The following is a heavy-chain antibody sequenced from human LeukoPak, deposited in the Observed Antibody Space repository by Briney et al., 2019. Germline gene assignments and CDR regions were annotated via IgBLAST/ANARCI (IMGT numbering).Heavy chain of an antibody. V-gene: IGHV3-30*02. CDR1: GFTFSSYG. Sequence: GGSLRLSCAASGFTFSSYGMHWVRQAPGKGLEWVAFIRYDGSNKYYADSVKGRFTISRDNSKNTLYLQMNSLRAEDTAVYYCARDGSDFWGDYYFDYWGQGTLVTVSS. J-gene: IGHJ4*02. CDR2: IRYDGSNK. CDR3: ARDGSDFWGDYYFDY. D-gene: IGHD3-3*01.